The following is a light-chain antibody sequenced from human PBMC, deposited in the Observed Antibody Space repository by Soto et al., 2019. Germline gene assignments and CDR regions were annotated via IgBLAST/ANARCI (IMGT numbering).Light chain of an antibody. CDR3: QQYSDWPRT. J-gene: IGKJ2*01. CDR1: QSISST. CDR2: DAG. V-gene: IGKV3-15*01. Sequence: EILMTQSPATLSVSPGERATLSCRASQSISSTLAWYQQKPGQAPRLLIYDAGTRATGIPARFSGGGSGTESTITIRRLQSEDFAIYYCQQYSDWPRTFGQGTRLEIK.